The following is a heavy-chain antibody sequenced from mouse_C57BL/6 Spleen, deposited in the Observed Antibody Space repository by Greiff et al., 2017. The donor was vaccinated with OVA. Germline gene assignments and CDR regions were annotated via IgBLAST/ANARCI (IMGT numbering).Heavy chain of an antibody. CDR1: GYTFTSYW. V-gene: IGHV1-53*01. D-gene: IGHD2-4*01. CDR3: ARGDYDRGYWYFDG. J-gene: IGHJ1*03. CDR2: INPSNGGT. Sequence: QVQLQQPGTELVKPGASVKLSCKASGYTFTSYWMHWVKQRPGQGLEWIGNINPSNGGTNYNEKFKSKATLTVDKSSSTAYMQLSSLTSEDSAVYYCARGDYDRGYWYFDGWGTGTTVTVSS.